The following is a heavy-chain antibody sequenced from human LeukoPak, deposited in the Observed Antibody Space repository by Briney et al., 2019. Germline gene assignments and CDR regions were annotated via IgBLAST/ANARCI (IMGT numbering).Heavy chain of an antibody. D-gene: IGHD3-3*01. CDR2: ISSSGSTI. CDR1: GFTFSSYE. V-gene: IGHV3-48*03. J-gene: IGHJ6*02. Sequence: GGSLRLSCAAPGFTFSSYEMNWVRQAPGKGLEWDSYISSSGSTIYYADSVKGRFTISRDNAKNSLYLQMNSLRAEDTAVYYCAREYYDFWSGYYTAYYYGMDVWGQGTTVTVSS. CDR3: AREYYDFWSGYYTAYYYGMDV.